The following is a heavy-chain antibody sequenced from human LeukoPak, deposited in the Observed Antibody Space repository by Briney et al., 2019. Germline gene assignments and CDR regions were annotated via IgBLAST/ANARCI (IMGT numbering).Heavy chain of an antibody. Sequence: SETLSLTCTVSGGSIRTYYWSWIRQPPGKGLEWIGYIYYSGSTNYNPSLKSRVTISVDTSKNQFSLKLSSVTAADTAVYYCARTHDYGDFRPWGQGTLVTVSS. CDR1: GGSIRTYY. CDR3: ARTHDYGDFRP. CDR2: IYYSGST. J-gene: IGHJ5*02. V-gene: IGHV4-59*01. D-gene: IGHD4-17*01.